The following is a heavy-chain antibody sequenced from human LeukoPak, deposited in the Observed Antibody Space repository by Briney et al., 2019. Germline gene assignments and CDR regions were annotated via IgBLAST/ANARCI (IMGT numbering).Heavy chain of an antibody. J-gene: IGHJ4*02. D-gene: IGHD6-13*01. Sequence: GGSLRLSCEASGFTFTKFWMSWVRQAPGKGLEWVSYITSGGTSIYYADSVKGRFTISRDNAKSSLYLQMNSLRAEDTAVYYCARGGPAAGRFDYWGQGTLVTVSS. CDR1: GFTFTKFW. CDR2: ITSGGTSI. V-gene: IGHV3-11*04. CDR3: ARGGPAAGRFDY.